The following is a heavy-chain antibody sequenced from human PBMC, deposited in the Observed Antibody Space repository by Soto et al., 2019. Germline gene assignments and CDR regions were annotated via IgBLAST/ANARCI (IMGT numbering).Heavy chain of an antibody. Sequence: SETLSLTCTVSGGSISSSSYYWGWIRQPPGKGLEWIGSIYYSGSTYYNPSLKGRVTISVDTSKNQFSLKLSSVTAADTAVYYCASLELLGGFDYWGQGTLVTVSS. J-gene: IGHJ4*02. CDR3: ASLELLGGFDY. CDR1: GGSISSSSYY. D-gene: IGHD2-15*01. V-gene: IGHV4-39*01. CDR2: IYYSGST.